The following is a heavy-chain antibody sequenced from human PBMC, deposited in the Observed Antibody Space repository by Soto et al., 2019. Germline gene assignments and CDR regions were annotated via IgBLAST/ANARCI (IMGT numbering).Heavy chain of an antibody. Sequence: GGSLRLSCAASGFTFSSYWMSWVRQAPGKGLEWVANIKQDGSEKYYVDSVKGRFTISRDNAKNSLYLQMNSLRAEDTAVYYCARTGYNWNYRYYYGMDVWGQGTTVTVSS. CDR3: ARTGYNWNYRYYYGMDV. V-gene: IGHV3-7*05. J-gene: IGHJ6*02. CDR1: GFTFSSYW. D-gene: IGHD1-7*01. CDR2: IKQDGSEK.